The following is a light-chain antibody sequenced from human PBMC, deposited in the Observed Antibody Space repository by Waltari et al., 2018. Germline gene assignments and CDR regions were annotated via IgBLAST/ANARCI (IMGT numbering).Light chain of an antibody. V-gene: IGKV1-5*03. CDR3: QQYHSYSPYT. J-gene: IGKJ2*01. CDR1: PTISIY. CDR2: KAT. Sequence: DIQMTKSPSTLSASVGGRVTITCRASPTISIYLAGYQQKPGKAPNLLIYKATTLESGVPSRFSGSGSGTEFTLTISSLQPDDFATYYCQQYHSYSPYTFGQGTKLDIK.